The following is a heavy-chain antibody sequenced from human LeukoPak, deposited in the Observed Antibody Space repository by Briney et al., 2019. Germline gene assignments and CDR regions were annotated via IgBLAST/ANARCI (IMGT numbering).Heavy chain of an antibody. CDR3: ARAITMVRGVIGFDY. CDR2: INPSGGST. V-gene: IGHV1-46*01. D-gene: IGHD3-10*01. CDR1: GYTFTSYY. Sequence: GASVKVSCKASGYTFTSYYMHWVRQAPGQGLEWMGIINPSGGSTSYAQKFQGRVTMTRDTSTSTVYMELSSLRSEDTAVYYCARAITMVRGVIGFDYWGQGTLVTVSS. J-gene: IGHJ4*02.